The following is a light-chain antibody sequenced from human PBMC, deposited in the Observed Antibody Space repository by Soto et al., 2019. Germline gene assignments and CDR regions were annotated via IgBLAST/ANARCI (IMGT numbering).Light chain of an antibody. CDR3: QQRSDWSIT. V-gene: IGKV3-11*01. Sequence: EIVWAQSPATLFLSPGQRATFSCRASQSVSRDLAWYQQKPGQAPRLLIYDASHSATGIPARFSGSGSGTDFTLTISSLEPEDFAVYYCQQRSDWSITFGQGTRLEIK. CDR1: QSVSRD. CDR2: DAS. J-gene: IGKJ5*01.